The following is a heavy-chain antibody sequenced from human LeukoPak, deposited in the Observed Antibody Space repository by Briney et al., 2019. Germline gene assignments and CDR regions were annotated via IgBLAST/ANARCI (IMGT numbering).Heavy chain of an antibody. CDR1: GFTFSSYA. CDR2: ISGSGGST. V-gene: IGHV3-23*01. J-gene: IGHJ4*02. D-gene: IGHD3-22*01. CDR3: AKDPMRRYYYDSSGYFFDY. Sequence: GGSLRLSCAASGFTFSSYAMSWVRQAPGKGLEWVPAISGSGGSTYYADSVKGRFTISRDNSKNTLYLQMNSLRAEGTAVYYCAKDPMRRYYYDSSGYFFDYWGQGTLVTVSS.